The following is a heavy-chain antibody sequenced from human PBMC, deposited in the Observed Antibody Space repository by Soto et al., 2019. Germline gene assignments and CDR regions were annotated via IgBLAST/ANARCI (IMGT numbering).Heavy chain of an antibody. J-gene: IGHJ6*02. CDR2: ICPGDSDT. CDR3: ARPGETEDDHYRRAX. Sequence: GEALKISWKGSGYSFPIYWIGWVRQMPGKGLEWMGSICPGDSDTRYSPSFQGQVTISADKSIITAYLRWSSLKASDTAMYYCARPGETEDDHYRRAXWGQGTRVTAS. V-gene: IGHV5-51*01. CDR1: GYSFPIYW. D-gene: IGHD3-16*01.